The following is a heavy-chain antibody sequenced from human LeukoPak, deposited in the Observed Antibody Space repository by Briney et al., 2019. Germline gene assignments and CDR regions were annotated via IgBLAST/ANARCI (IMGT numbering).Heavy chain of an antibody. CDR3: AKVYYYGMDV. Sequence: QPGRSLRLSCAASGFTFSSYGMHWVRQAPGKGLEWVAVISYDGSNKYYADSVKGRFTISRDNSKNTLYLQMNSLRAEDTAVYYCAKVYYYGMDVWGQGTTVTVSS. CDR2: ISYDGSNK. V-gene: IGHV3-30*18. CDR1: GFTFSSYG. J-gene: IGHJ6*02.